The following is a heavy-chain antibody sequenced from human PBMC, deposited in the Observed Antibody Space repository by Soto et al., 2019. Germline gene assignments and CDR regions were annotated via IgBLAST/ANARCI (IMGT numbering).Heavy chain of an antibody. V-gene: IGHV5-51*01. D-gene: IGHD6-13*01. CDR1: GYSFTSYW. CDR3: ARHNGAYSSSWFHGMDV. Sequence: PGESLKISCKGSGYSFTSYWIGWVRQMPGKGLEWMGIIYPGDSDTRYSPSFQGQVTISADKSISTAYLQWSSLKASDTAMYYCARHNGAYSSSWFHGMDVWGQGTTVTSP. J-gene: IGHJ6*02. CDR2: IYPGDSDT.